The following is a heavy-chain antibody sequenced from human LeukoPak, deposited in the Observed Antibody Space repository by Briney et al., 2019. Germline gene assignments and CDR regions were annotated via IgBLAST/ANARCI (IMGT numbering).Heavy chain of an antibody. J-gene: IGHJ6*04. CDR1: GFTFSSYW. CDR3: ARGRSYGSGSSPYGVDV. V-gene: IGHV3-74*01. CDR2: INSDGSST. D-gene: IGHD3-10*01. Sequence: GGSLRLSCAASGFTFSSYWMHWVRQAPGKGLVWVAHINSDGSSTSYADSVKGRFTISRDNAKNTLYVQMNSLRAEDTAVYYCARGRSYGSGSSPYGVDVWGKGTTVTVSS.